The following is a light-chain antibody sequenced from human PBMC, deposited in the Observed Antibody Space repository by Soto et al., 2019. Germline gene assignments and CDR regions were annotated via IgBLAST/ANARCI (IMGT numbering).Light chain of an antibody. J-gene: IGKJ3*01. CDR2: AAS. CDR3: QQRSNWPPT. CDR1: QRVSNH. V-gene: IGKV3-11*01. Sequence: TKSPVTLSVPKEDTATLSCRASQRVSNHFAWYQQKPGQAPRLLIYAASTRAAGVPARFSGSGSGTDFTLTISSLEPEDFAVYYCQQRSNWPPTFGPGTKVDIK.